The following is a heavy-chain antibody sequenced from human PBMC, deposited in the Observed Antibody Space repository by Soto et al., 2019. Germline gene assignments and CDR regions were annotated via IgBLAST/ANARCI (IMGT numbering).Heavy chain of an antibody. J-gene: IGHJ3*02. CDR3: AKDLWPHYYDSSGYLPCAFDI. Sequence: GGSLRLSCTASGFTFSSYAMNWVRQAPGKGLEWVSVISGSGGSTYYADSVKGRFTISRDNSKNTLYLQMNSLRAEDTAVYYCAKDLWPHYYDSSGYLPCAFDIWGQGTMVTVSS. V-gene: IGHV3-23*01. D-gene: IGHD3-22*01. CDR2: ISGSGGST. CDR1: GFTFSSYA.